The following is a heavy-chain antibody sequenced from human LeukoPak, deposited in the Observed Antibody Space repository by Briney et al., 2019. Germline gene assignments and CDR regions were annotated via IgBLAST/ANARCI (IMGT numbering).Heavy chain of an antibody. J-gene: IGHJ4*02. CDR2: ISWDGGST. V-gene: IGHV3-43D*03. CDR3: AKVSGEYSSSSGDY. Sequence: VGSLRLSCAASGFTFDDYAMHWVRQAPGKGLEWVSLISWDGGSTYYADSVRGRFTISRDNSKNSLYLQMNSLRAEDTALYYCAKVSGEYSSSSGDYWGQGTLVTVSS. D-gene: IGHD6-6*01. CDR1: GFTFDDYA.